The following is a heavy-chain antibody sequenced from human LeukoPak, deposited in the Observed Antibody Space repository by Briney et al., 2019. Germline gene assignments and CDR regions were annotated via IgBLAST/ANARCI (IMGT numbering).Heavy chain of an antibody. V-gene: IGHV3-43*02. CDR2: ISGDGVST. CDR3: AKESGKFDY. CDR1: GIPIADFA. J-gene: IGHJ4*02. Sequence: GSLRLSCVASGIPIADFAMHWVRQAPGKGLEWVSLISGDGVSTFYADSVKGRFSISRDNSKNSLYLEMNSLRTEDAAMYYCAKESGKFDYWGQGTLVAVSS.